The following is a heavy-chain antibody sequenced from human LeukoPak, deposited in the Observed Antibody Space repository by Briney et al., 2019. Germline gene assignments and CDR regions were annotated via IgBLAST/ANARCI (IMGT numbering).Heavy chain of an antibody. D-gene: IGHD3-10*01. Sequence: ASVNVSCKVSGYTLTELSMHWVRQAPGKGLEWMGGFDPEDGETIYAQKFQGRVTITTDESTSTAYMELSSLRSEDTAVYYCARDRSGSLDPWGQGTLVTVSS. CDR2: FDPEDGET. CDR1: GYTLTELS. J-gene: IGHJ5*02. V-gene: IGHV1-24*01. CDR3: ARDRSGSLDP.